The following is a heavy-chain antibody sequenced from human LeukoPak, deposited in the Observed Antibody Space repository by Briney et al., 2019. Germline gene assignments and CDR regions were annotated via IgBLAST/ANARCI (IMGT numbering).Heavy chain of an antibody. J-gene: IGHJ5*02. D-gene: IGHD5/OR15-5a*01. CDR1: GGSISSNTYL. V-gene: IGHV4-39*01. Sequence: SETLSLTCIVSGGSISSNTYLWGWIRRPPGKGLEGIGSMRYSGSTYYNPSLKSRVTISVDTSKNQFSLNLSSLTAADTAVYYCATSDTVSTYNWFDPWGQGTLVTVS. CDR2: MRYSGST. CDR3: ATSDTVSTYNWFDP.